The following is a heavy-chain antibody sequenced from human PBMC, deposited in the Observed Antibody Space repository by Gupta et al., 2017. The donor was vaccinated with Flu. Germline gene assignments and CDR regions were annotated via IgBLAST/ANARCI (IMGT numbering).Heavy chain of an antibody. Sequence: QMQLQESGPGLLKPSQTLSLTCNVSGGSVETFHYYWIWIRQTPGKGLEWIGNVYHTGSTNYNPTLKSRVSISVDTANNRFSLKLSSVTAADAGVYFCARESFGLTPGGFDPWGQGTLVTVSS. CDR3: ARESFGLTPGGFDP. CDR1: GGSVETFHYY. V-gene: IGHV4-30-4*01. J-gene: IGHJ5*02. CDR2: VYHTGST. D-gene: IGHD3-16*01.